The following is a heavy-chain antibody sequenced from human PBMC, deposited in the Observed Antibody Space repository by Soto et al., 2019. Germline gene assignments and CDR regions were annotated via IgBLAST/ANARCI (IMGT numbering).Heavy chain of an antibody. CDR2: ISSGSTTI. Sequence: GGSLRLSCAASGFTFSTYGMNWVRQAPGKGLEWVSYISSGSTTIYYADSVKGRFTVSRDNAKNSLYLQMNSLRDEDTALYYCARAPHYYNYYAMDVWGQGTTVTVSS. V-gene: IGHV3-48*02. CDR1: GFTFSTYG. CDR3: ARAPHYYNYYAMDV. J-gene: IGHJ6*02.